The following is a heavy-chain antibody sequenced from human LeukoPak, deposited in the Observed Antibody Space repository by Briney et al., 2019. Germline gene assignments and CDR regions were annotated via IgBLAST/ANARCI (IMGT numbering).Heavy chain of an antibody. J-gene: IGHJ6*03. Sequence: SETLSLTCTVSGGAISSYYWSWIRQPPGKGLEWIGYVYDGGSTKYNPSLKSRVTISVDTSKNQFSLKLFSVTAADTAVYYCARVVVFGVVSSDYYYYYMDVWGKGTTVTVSS. V-gene: IGHV4-59*12. CDR2: VYDGGST. CDR3: ARVVVFGVVSSDYYYYYMDV. D-gene: IGHD3-3*01. CDR1: GGAISSYY.